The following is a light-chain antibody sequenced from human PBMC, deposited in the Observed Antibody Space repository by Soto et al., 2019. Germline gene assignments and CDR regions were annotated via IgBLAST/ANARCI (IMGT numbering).Light chain of an antibody. Sequence: DIQMTQSPSFLSASVGDRVTISCRASQAINTYLNWYQQKPGKAPKLLFYGTSDLQNGVPSRYSGGGSETDFTLSISSLQPGDFATYYWQQSYSTLLITFGQGTRLEV. CDR3: QQSYSTLLIT. J-gene: IGKJ5*01. CDR2: GTS. V-gene: IGKV1-39*01. CDR1: QAINTY.